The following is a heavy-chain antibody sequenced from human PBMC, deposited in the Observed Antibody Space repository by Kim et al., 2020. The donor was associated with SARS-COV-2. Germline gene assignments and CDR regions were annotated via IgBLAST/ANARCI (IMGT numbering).Heavy chain of an antibody. CDR2: ISRDGGAI. J-gene: IGHJ4*02. Sequence: GGSLRLSCAASGFTFDDYAIHWVRQAPGKGLEWVSLISRDGGAIKYADSVKGRFTISRDNSKKSVYLQMNSLRTEDTALYYCVRAPGWLTKYWGQGTQVTVSS. CDR1: GFTFDDYA. V-gene: IGHV3-43*02. D-gene: IGHD6-19*01. CDR3: VRAPGWLTKY.